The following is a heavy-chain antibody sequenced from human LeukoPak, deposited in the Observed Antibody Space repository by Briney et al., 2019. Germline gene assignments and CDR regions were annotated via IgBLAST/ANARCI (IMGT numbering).Heavy chain of an antibody. CDR3: AKATGYLL. V-gene: IGHV3-23*01. Sequence: GGSLRLSCAASGFTFSSHAMSWVRQAPGKGLEWVSTISNSSGTTYYADSVKGRFTISRDDSENTLYLQMNSLRAEDTAVYYCAKATGYLLWGQGTLVTVSS. CDR1: GFTFSSHA. CDR2: ISNSSGTT. D-gene: IGHD1-14*01. J-gene: IGHJ4*02.